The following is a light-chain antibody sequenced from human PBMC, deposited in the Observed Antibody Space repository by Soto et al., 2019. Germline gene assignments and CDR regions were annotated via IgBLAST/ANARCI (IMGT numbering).Light chain of an antibody. V-gene: IGLV1-44*01. Sequence: QSVLTQPPSTSGTPGQRVTISCSGSSSNIGSNFVYWYQLVPGTAPKLLIYGDDERPSGVPERFSGSKSDTSASLAISGLQSEDEGDYYCAAWDGSLNGVLFGGGTKVNVL. J-gene: IGLJ2*01. CDR3: AAWDGSLNGVL. CDR1: SSNIGSNF. CDR2: GDD.